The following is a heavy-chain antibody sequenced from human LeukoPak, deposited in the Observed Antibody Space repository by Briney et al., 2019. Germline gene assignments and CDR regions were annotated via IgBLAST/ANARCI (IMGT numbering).Heavy chain of an antibody. V-gene: IGHV3-53*01. D-gene: IGHD3-10*01. CDR3: ARVRSYGSGFDY. Sequence: GGSLRLSCAASGFTVSSNHVSWVRQAPGKGLEWVSVLYSGDNTYYADSVKGRFTISRDNSKNTLYLQMNSLRAEDTAVYYCARVRSYGSGFDYWGQGTLVTVSS. CDR2: LYSGDNT. J-gene: IGHJ4*02. CDR1: GFTVSSNH.